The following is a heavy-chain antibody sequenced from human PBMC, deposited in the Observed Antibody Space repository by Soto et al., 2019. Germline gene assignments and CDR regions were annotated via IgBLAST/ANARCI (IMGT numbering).Heavy chain of an antibody. CDR1: GFSLTTSGVA. Sequence: QITSTESGPTLVTPTQTLTLTCSFSGFSLTTSGVAVGWFRQPPGKAPEWLSLIYWNDDKRYSPSLRSRLIVTGDSSKNQVVLTLADADAADSGTYYCAHRPTSTEDFYFDYWGQGTLVTVSS. V-gene: IGHV2-5*01. CDR2: IYWNDDK. CDR3: AHRPTSTEDFYFDY. J-gene: IGHJ4*02.